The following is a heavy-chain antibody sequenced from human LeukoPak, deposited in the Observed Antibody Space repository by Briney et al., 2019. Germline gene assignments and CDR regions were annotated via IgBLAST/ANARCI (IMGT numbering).Heavy chain of an antibody. D-gene: IGHD6-19*01. V-gene: IGHV3-15*07. Sequence: PGGSLRLSCAASGFTFSNAWMNWVRQAPGKGLEWVGRIKSKTDGGTTDYAAPVKGRFTISRDDSKNTLYLQMNSLKTEDTAVYYCTTRRSWYSSGWLFDYWGQGTLVTVSS. J-gene: IGHJ4*02. CDR1: GFTFSNAW. CDR3: TTRRSWYSSGWLFDY. CDR2: IKSKTDGGTT.